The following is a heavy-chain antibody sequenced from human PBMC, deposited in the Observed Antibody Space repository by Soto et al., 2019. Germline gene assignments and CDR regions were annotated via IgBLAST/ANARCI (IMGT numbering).Heavy chain of an antibody. Sequence: EVQLLESGGGLVQPGGSLRLSCAASGFTFSSYAMSWVRQAPGKGLEWVSALSGSGGSTYYADSVKGRFTIARDSSKNSLYLQMNSLRAEDTAVYYCASPLGYYYYGMDVWGQGTTVTVSS. CDR2: LSGSGGST. J-gene: IGHJ6*02. V-gene: IGHV3-23*01. CDR1: GFTFSSYA. CDR3: ASPLGYYYYGMDV.